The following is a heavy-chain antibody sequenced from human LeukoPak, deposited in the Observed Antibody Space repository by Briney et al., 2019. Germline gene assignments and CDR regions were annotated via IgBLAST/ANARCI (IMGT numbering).Heavy chain of an antibody. CDR1: GYTFTGYY. CDR2: INPNSGDT. D-gene: IGHD6-19*01. J-gene: IGHJ4*02. V-gene: IGHV1-2*02. CDR3: ARVEAVAGSVDY. Sequence: GASVKVSCKASGYTFTGYYMHWVRQAPGQGLEWMGWINPNSGDTNYAQKFQGRVTMTRDTSISTAYMELSRLRSDDTAVYYCARVEAVAGSVDYWGQGTLVTVSS.